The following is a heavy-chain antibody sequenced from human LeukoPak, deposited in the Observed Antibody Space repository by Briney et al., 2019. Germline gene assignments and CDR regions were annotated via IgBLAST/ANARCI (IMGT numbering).Heavy chain of an antibody. CDR2: INHGGSA. J-gene: IGHJ6*02. CDR3: AREVVDAAMVTWYYYGMDV. D-gene: IGHD5-18*01. Sequence: SETLSLTCAIYGESFSYYYWSWIRQPPGKGLEWIGEINHGGSANYNPSLKSRVTMSIDTSKNQFSLKLSSVTAADTAVYYCAREVVDAAMVTWYYYGMDVWGQGTTVTVSS. V-gene: IGHV4-34*01. CDR1: GESFSYYY.